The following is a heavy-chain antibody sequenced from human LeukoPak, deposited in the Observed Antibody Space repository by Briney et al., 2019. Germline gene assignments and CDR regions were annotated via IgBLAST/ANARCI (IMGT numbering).Heavy chain of an antibody. CDR2: IKQDGSEK. J-gene: IGHJ6*02. CDR3: VRAVDV. V-gene: IGHV3-7*03. D-gene: IGHD6-19*01. Sequence: GGSLRLSCTASGFTFTNYWLNWVRQAPGKGLEWVANIKQDGSEKYYVDSVKGRFTISRDNAKNSLYLQMNSLRVEDTAVYYCVRAVDVWGQGTTVTVSS. CDR1: GFTFTNYW.